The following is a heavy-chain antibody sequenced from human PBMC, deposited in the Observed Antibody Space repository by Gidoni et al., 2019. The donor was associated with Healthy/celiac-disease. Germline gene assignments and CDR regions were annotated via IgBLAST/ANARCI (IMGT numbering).Heavy chain of an antibody. CDR1: GYSFTSYW. Sequence: EVQLVQSGAEVKKPGESLKISCKGSGYSFTSYWIGWVRQMPGKGLEWMGIIYPGDSDTRYSPSFQGQVTISADKSISTVYLQWSSLKASDTAMYYCARQGSSLRGSGSYWYYYGMDVWGQGTTVTVSS. CDR3: ARQGSSLRGSGSYWYYYGMDV. J-gene: IGHJ6*02. CDR2: IYPGDSDT. D-gene: IGHD3-10*01. V-gene: IGHV5-51*01.